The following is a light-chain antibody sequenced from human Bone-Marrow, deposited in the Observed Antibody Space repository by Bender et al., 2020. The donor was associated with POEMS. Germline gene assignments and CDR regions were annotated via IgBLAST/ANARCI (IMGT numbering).Light chain of an antibody. CDR2: RNN. CDR1: TSNIGSDY. CDR3: AAWDDSLNGVV. Sequence: QSVLTQAPSASGTPGQRVTISCSGSTSNIGSDYVYWYQKLPGTAPKLLIYRNNLRPSGVPDRFSGSKSDTSASLAISGLQSEDEADYFCAAWDDSLNGVVFGGGTRLTVL. J-gene: IGLJ2*01. V-gene: IGLV1-47*01.